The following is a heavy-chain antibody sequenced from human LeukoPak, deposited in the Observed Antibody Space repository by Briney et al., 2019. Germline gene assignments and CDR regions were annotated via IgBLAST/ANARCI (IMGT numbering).Heavy chain of an antibody. CDR2: IYYSGST. V-gene: IGHV4-39*01. CDR3: ARRDYYDSSGYYYGSDY. D-gene: IGHD3-22*01. J-gene: IGHJ4*02. CDR1: GDSSSSNGFY. Sequence: SETLSLTCTVSGDSSSSNGFYWGWIRQPPGKGLEWIGNIYYSGSTYYNPSLKSRVTISVDTSKNQFSLKLSSVTAADTAVYYCARRDYYDSSGYYYGSDYWGQGTLVTVSS.